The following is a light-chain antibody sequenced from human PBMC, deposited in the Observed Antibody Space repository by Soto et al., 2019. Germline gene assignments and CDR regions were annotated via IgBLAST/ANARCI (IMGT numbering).Light chain of an antibody. CDR3: HQYNSYWT. Sequence: TQMTQSPSTLSASVGDRVTITCRASQSIGSWLAWYQQKPGKAPKLLIYKTSILENGVPSRFSGSGSGTEFTLSISSLQPGDFATYYCHQYNSYWTFGQGTKVDI. CDR1: QSIGSW. J-gene: IGKJ1*01. V-gene: IGKV1-5*03. CDR2: KTS.